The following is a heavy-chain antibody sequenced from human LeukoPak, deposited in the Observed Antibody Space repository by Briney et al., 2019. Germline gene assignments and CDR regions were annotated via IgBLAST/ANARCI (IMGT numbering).Heavy chain of an antibody. CDR1: GFTFSSNW. D-gene: IGHD6-6*01. Sequence: GGSLRLSCAASGFTFSSNWMSWVRQAPGKGLEWVANIKHDGSEKYYVDSVKGRFTISRDNAKNSLYLQMNSLRAEDTAVYYCARAGGQLIGGDYYYYYYMDVWGKGTTVTVSS. V-gene: IGHV3-7*01. J-gene: IGHJ6*03. CDR3: ARAGGQLIGGDYYYYYYMDV. CDR2: IKHDGSEK.